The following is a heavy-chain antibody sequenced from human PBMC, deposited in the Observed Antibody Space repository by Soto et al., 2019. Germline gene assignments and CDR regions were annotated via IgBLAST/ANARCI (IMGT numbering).Heavy chain of an antibody. CDR3: GREGNDYVWGSYRYTQGWFDP. CDR2: IYYSGST. J-gene: IGHJ5*02. D-gene: IGHD3-16*02. V-gene: IGHV4-59*01. CDR1: GGSMSSYY. Sequence: SETLSLTCTVSGGSMSSYYWSWIRQPPGKGLEWIGYIYYSGSTNYNPSLKSRVTISVDTSKNQFSLKLSSVTAADTAVYYCGREGNDYVWGSYRYTQGWFDPWGQGTLVTVSS.